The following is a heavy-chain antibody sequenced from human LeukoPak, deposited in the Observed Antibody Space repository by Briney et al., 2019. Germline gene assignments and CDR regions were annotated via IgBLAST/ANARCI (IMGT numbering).Heavy chain of an antibody. V-gene: IGHV4-34*01. Sequence: PSETLSLTCAVYGGSFSGYYWSWIRQPPGKGLEWIGEINHSGSTNYNPSLKSRVTISVDTSKNQFSLKLSSVTAADTAVYYCARGRRNTYHYDSSGPVGGDYWGQGTLVTVSS. D-gene: IGHD3-22*01. CDR2: INHSGST. CDR3: ARGRRNTYHYDSSGPVGGDY. CDR1: GGSFSGYY. J-gene: IGHJ4*02.